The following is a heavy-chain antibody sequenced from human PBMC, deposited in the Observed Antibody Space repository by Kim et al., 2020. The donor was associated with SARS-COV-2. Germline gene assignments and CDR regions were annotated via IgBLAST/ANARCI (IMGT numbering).Heavy chain of an antibody. Sequence: GGSLRLSCAASGFTFSSYAMSWVRQAPGKGLEWVSAISGSGGSTYYADSVKGRFTISRDNSKNTLYLQMNSLRAEDTAVYYCANIPPTCDSSGYYYRDYWGQGTLVTVSS. CDR2: ISGSGGST. D-gene: IGHD3-22*01. V-gene: IGHV3-23*01. CDR1: GFTFSSYA. J-gene: IGHJ4*02. CDR3: ANIPPTCDSSGYYYRDY.